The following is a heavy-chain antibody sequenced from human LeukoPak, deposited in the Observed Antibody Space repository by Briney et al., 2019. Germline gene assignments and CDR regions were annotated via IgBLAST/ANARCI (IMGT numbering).Heavy chain of an antibody. Sequence: GGSLRLSCAASGFTLSSYWMSWVRQAPGKGLEWVANIKHDGSEKYYVDTVKGRFTISRDNAKNSLFLQMNSLRAEDTAVYWCTRDSQGSGIYSVDYWGQGTLVTVSS. D-gene: IGHD3-10*01. J-gene: IGHJ4*02. CDR1: GFTLSSYW. V-gene: IGHV3-7*05. CDR2: IKHDGSEK. CDR3: TRDSQGSGIYSVDY.